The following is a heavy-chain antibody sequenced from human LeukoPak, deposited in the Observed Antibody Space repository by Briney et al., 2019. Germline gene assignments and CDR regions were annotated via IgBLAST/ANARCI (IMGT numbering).Heavy chain of an antibody. J-gene: IGHJ4*02. D-gene: IGHD3-22*01. CDR3: ARRDSSGYYVL. CDR2: IYYGGST. CDR1: GGSISSYY. Sequence: PSETLSLTCTVSGGSISSYYWSCIRQPPGKGLEWIGYIYYGGSTNYNPSLKSRVTISVDTSKNQQFSVKLSSVTAADTAVYYCARRDSSGYYVLWGQGTLVTVSS. V-gene: IGHV4-59*12.